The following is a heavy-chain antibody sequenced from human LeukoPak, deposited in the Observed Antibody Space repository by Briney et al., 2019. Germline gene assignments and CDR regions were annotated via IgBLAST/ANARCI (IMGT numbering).Heavy chain of an antibody. Sequence: PGGSLRLSCAASQFTFSDYSMNWVRQAPGKGLEWVSSISRNSGHMYYADSVKGRFTISRDSAKNSLYLQMNSLRAEDTAVYYCARVDEGRNGVTVGYWGQGTLVTVSS. J-gene: IGHJ4*02. CDR2: ISRNSGHM. CDR1: QFTFSDYS. V-gene: IGHV3-21*01. D-gene: IGHD2-8*01. CDR3: ARVDEGRNGVTVGY.